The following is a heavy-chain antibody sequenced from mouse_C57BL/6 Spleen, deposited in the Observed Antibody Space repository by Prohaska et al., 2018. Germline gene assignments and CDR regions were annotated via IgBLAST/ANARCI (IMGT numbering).Heavy chain of an antibody. CDR2: IKTCARLP. J-gene: IGHJ3*01. V-gene: IGHV9-3*01. Sequence: IQLVQSGPELKKPGETVKIYCKASGYTFTTYGMSWVKQAPGKGLKWMGWIKTCARLPSYADVVNGLFAFSFEASASTAYLQINNLKNEETATYFCARRIVTTEGFAYWGQGTLVTVSA. CDR1: GYTFTTYG. CDR3: ARRIVTTEGFAY. D-gene: IGHD2-5*01.